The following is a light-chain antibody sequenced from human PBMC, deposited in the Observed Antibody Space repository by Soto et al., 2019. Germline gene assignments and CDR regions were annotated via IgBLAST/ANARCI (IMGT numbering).Light chain of an antibody. CDR1: SSDVGGYNF. Sequence: QSALTQPASVSGSPGQSITISCAGTSSDVGGYNFVSWYQHHPGKVTKLMIYDVSNRPSGVSNRFSGSKSGNTASLTSSGLQAEDEADYYCSSYTSSSTLVFGGGTKLTVL. CDR3: SSYTSSSTLV. CDR2: DVS. J-gene: IGLJ2*01. V-gene: IGLV2-14*03.